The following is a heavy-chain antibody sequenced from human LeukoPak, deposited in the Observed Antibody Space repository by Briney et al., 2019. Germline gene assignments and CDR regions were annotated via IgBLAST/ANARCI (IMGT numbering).Heavy chain of an antibody. CDR3: ARDMIVGATTGDY. CDR1: GYTFTSYD. CDR2: MNPNSGNT. V-gene: IGHV1-8*01. Sequence: EASVKVSCKASGYTFTSYDINWVRQATGQGLEWMGWMNPNSGNTGYAQKFQGRVTMTRNTSISTAYMELRSLRSDDTAVYYCARDMIVGATTGDYWGQGTLVTVSS. J-gene: IGHJ4*02. D-gene: IGHD1-26*01.